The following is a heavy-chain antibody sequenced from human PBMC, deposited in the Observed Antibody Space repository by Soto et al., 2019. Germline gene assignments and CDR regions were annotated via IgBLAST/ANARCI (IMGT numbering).Heavy chain of an antibody. CDR2: ISGSGGST. J-gene: IGHJ6*02. Sequence: EVQLLESGGGVVQPGGSLRLSCAASGFTFSLYAMSWVRQAPGKGLEWVSVISGSGGSTYYADSVKGRFTVSRDNSKNRLYLQMNSLGVEDTAGYYCAKSVGGTNYYYGMDVWGRGTTVTVSS. CDR3: AKSVGGTNYYYGMDV. CDR1: GFTFSLYA. D-gene: IGHD2-15*01. V-gene: IGHV3-23*01.